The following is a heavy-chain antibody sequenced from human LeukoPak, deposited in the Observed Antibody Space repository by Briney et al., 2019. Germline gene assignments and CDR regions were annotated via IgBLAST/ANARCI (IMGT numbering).Heavy chain of an antibody. V-gene: IGHV4-59*01. J-gene: IGHJ4*02. Sequence: SETLSLTCSVSGGSISSYYWNWNRQSPGKGLEWIGYIYYSGNTYYNPSLKSRVTISIDTSKNQFSLRLTSVTAADTAVYYCAGDTYGSDYWGQGTLVTVSS. CDR1: GGSISSYY. CDR2: IYYSGNT. CDR3: AGDTYGSDY. D-gene: IGHD3-10*01.